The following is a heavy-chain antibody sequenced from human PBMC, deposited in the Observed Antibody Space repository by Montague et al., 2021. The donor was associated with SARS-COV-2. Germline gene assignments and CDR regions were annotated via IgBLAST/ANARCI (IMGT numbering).Heavy chain of an antibody. CDR2: INHSGTT. D-gene: IGHD4-23*01. CDR1: GGSFSGYY. J-gene: IGHJ4*02. Sequence: SETLSLTCAVCGGSFSGYYWTWIRQSPGRGLEWIAEINHSGTTNYDFNPSLRSRVTISVDTSKSQFSLKLTSVTAADTGVYYCARWDPQTLTLIGLRGKSASDYWGQGTLATVSS. CDR3: ARWDPQTLTLIGLRGKSASDY. V-gene: IGHV4-34*01.